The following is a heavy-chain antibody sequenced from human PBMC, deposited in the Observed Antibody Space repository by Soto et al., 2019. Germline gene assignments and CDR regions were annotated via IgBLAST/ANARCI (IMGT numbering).Heavy chain of an antibody. D-gene: IGHD3-22*01. J-gene: IGHJ4*02. CDR3: ASTYYNGSSGPFDY. CDR1: GGSISSGGYS. V-gene: IGHV4-31*03. CDR2: IYYSGTT. Sequence: PSETLSLTCTVSGGSISSGGYSWSWIRQHPGKGLEWIGYIYYSGTTYYNPSLESRVTISADTSENQFSLKLNSVTAADTAVYYCASTYYNGSSGPFDYWGQGTLVTVSS.